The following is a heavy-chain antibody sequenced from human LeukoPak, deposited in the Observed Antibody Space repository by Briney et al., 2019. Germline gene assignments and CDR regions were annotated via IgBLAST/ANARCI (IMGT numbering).Heavy chain of an antibody. Sequence: ASVKVSCKAPGHTLRTYGISWVRQAPGQGLEWMGWISANNGNTNYAQKFQDRVTMTTDTSTSTAYMELSSPRSEDTAVYYCARPDTAMAMHAFDIWGQGTMVTVSS. CDR2: ISANNGNT. D-gene: IGHD5-18*01. J-gene: IGHJ3*02. CDR3: ARPDTAMAMHAFDI. V-gene: IGHV1-18*01. CDR1: GHTLRTYG.